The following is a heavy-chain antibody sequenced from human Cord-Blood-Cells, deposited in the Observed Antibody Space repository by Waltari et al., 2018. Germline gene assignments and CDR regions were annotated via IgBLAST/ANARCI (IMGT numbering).Heavy chain of an antibody. J-gene: IGHJ4*02. V-gene: IGHV3-30*18. Sequence: QVQLVESGGGVVQPGRSLRLSCAASGFTFSSYGMHWVRQAPGKGLEWVAVISYDGSNKYYADSVKGRFTISRDNSKNTLYLQMNSLRAEDTAVYYCAKDSSSSSFFDYWGQGTLVTVSS. CDR1: GFTFSSYG. D-gene: IGHD6-6*01. CDR2: ISYDGSNK. CDR3: AKDSSSSSFFDY.